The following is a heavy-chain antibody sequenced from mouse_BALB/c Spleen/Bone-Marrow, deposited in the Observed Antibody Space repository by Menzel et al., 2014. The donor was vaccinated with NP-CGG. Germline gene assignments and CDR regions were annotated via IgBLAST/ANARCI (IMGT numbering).Heavy chain of an antibody. Sequence: VKLVESGAELAKPGASVKMSCKTSGYTFTTYWIHWVKQRPGQGLEWIGYINPSTGYTEYNQKLKDKATLTADKSSSTAYMQLSSLTSEEFAVYYCAREGIYYGNTWFAYWGQGTLVTVSA. CDR2: INPSTGYT. J-gene: IGHJ3*01. CDR3: AREGIYYGNTWFAY. V-gene: IGHV1-7*01. CDR1: GYTFTTYW. D-gene: IGHD2-1*01.